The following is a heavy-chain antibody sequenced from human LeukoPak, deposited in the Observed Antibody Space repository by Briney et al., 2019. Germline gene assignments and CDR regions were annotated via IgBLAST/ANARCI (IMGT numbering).Heavy chain of an antibody. J-gene: IGHJ6*02. D-gene: IGHD3-10*01. Sequence: GASVKVSCKASGYTFTSYDINWVRQATGQGLEWMGWMNPNSGNTGYAQKFQGRVTMTRNTSTSTAYMELSSLRSEDTAVYYCATLRGFGPLPSSYYYYYGMDVWGQGTTVTVSS. V-gene: IGHV1-8*01. CDR2: MNPNSGNT. CDR3: ATLRGFGPLPSSYYYYYGMDV. CDR1: GYTFTSYD.